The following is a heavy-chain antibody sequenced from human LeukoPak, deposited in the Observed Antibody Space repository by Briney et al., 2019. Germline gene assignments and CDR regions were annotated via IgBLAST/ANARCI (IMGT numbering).Heavy chain of an antibody. Sequence: KPSQTLSLTCTVSGGSITSGDYYWSWIRQPPGKGLEWIGYIYYSGSTYYNPSLKSRVTISVDTSKNLFSLKLSSVTAADTAVYYCARVDGDYVWGSYRYSNWFDPWGQGTLVTVSS. V-gene: IGHV4-30-4*08. CDR2: IYYSGST. CDR3: ARVDGDYVWGSYRYSNWFDP. D-gene: IGHD3-16*02. CDR1: GGSITSGDYY. J-gene: IGHJ5*02.